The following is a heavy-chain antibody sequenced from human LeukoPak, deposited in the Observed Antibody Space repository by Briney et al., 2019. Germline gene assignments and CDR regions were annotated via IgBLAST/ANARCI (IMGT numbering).Heavy chain of an antibody. V-gene: IGHV1-8*01. CDR3: ARRDWTDHYFDR. CDR1: GYTFTSYD. D-gene: IGHD1-1*01. J-gene: IGHJ4*02. CDR2: MNPNSGNT. Sequence: ASVKVSCKASGYTFTSYDINWVRQATGQGLEWMGWMNPNSGNTGYAQKFQGRVTMTRNTSISTAYMELSSLRSEDTAVYYCARRDWTDHYFDRWGQGTLVTVSS.